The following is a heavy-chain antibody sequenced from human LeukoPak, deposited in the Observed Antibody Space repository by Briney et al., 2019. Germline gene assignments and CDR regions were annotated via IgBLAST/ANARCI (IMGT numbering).Heavy chain of an antibody. Sequence: GGSLRLSCAASGFTFSNYARSWVRQAPGKGLEGASAISGSGGSSKYYADSVKGRFTIFRDNSKNTLYLQMNSLRPDDTALYYCSTDPRLLIYWGHGTLVTVSS. V-gene: IGHV3-23*01. CDR1: GFTFSNYA. J-gene: IGHJ4*01. CDR2: ISGSGGSSK. CDR3: STDPRLLIY. D-gene: IGHD2-8*01.